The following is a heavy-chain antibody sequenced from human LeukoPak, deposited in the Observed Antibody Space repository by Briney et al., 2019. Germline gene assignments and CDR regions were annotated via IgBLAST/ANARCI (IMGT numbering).Heavy chain of an antibody. CDR3: ARAKYHYDGSGYSLFDY. CDR2: TYYRSKWFN. Sequence: SQTLSLTCAISGDSFSSSSAAWNWIRQSPSRGLEWLGRTYYRSKWFNNYVSSVQSRITINPDTSKNQFSLQMKSVTPEDTAVYYCARAKYHYDGSGYSLFDYWGQGTLVTVSS. CDR1: GDSFSSSSAA. J-gene: IGHJ4*02. V-gene: IGHV6-1*01. D-gene: IGHD3-22*01.